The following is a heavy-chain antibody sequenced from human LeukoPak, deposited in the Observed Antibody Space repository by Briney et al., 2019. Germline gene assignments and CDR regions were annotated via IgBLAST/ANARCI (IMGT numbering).Heavy chain of an antibody. CDR3: ARELAPYYDFWSGSNYLDY. D-gene: IGHD3-3*01. CDR1: GYSISSGYY. J-gene: IGHJ4*02. V-gene: IGHV4-38-2*02. Sequence: KPSETLSLTCTVSGYSISSGYYRDWIRQPPGKGLEWIGSIYHSGSTYYNPSLKSQVTISVDTSKNQFSLKLSSVTAAGTAVYYCARELAPYYDFWSGSNYLDYWGQGTLVTVSS. CDR2: IYHSGST.